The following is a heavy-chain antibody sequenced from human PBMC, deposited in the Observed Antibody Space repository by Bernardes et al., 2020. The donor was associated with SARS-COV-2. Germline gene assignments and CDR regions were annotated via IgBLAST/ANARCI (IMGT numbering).Heavy chain of an antibody. D-gene: IGHD2-8*01. CDR2: VYFSGDT. J-gene: IGHJ6*02. CDR3: ARANYPVVLYQYYGMDV. Sequence: SETLSLTCTVSGGSIRSNYWSWILHPPGKGLKLIGYVYFSGDTNYNPSLKSRVTMSVDTSKNQFSLRLSSVTAADTAVYYCARANYPVVLYQYYGMDVWGQGTTVTVSS. V-gene: IGHV4-59*01. CDR1: GGSIRSNY.